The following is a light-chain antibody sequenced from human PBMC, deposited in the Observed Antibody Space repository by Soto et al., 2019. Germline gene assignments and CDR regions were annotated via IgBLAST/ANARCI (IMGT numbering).Light chain of an antibody. V-gene: IGKV1-27*01. CDR1: QGITNF. Sequence: DIQMTQSPSSLSASVGDRVTITCRASQGITNFLAWYQQKPGKVPKLLIYRASTLQSGVPSRFSGSGYGSEFTLTVSSLQPEDVAIYYCHKYVYAPITFGGGTKVVSK. J-gene: IGKJ4*01. CDR2: RAS. CDR3: HKYVYAPIT.